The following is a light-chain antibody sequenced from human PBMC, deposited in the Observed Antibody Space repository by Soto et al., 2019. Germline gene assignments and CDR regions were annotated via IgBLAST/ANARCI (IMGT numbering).Light chain of an antibody. J-gene: IGLJ2*01. CDR2: LNSDGSH. CDR1: SGHSSYA. Sequence: QLVLTQSPSASASLGASVKLTCTLSSGHSSYAIAWHQQQPEKGPLYLMKLNSDGSHSKGDGIPDRFSGSSSGAARYLTISSLQSEDEADYYCQTWGSGILVVFGGGTKLTVL. CDR3: QTWGSGILVV. V-gene: IGLV4-69*01.